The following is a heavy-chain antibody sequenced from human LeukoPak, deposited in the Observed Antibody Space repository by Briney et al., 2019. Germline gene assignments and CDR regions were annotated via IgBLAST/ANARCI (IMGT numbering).Heavy chain of an antibody. CDR1: GYTFTGYY. CDR2: INPNSGGT. V-gene: IGHV1-2*02. CDR3: ARGDYYDSSGTNWFDP. Sequence: ASVKVSCKASGYTFTGYYMHWVRQAPGQGLEWMGWINPNSGGTNYAQKFQGRVTMTRDTSISTAYTELSRLRSDDTAVYYCARGDYYDSSGTNWFDPWGQGTLVTVSS. J-gene: IGHJ5*02. D-gene: IGHD3-22*01.